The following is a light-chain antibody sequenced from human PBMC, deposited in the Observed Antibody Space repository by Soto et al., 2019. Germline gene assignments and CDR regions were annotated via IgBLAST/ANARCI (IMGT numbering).Light chain of an antibody. CDR1: PSLLPITGETF. Sequence: VMTQPPLSLPVAPRQPSSVPCTSDPSLLPITGETFLFWYLQKPGQSPQLLIDEVSTRVSGVPDRFSGSGSGTDFTLEISRVETDDVGIYYCMQSTQLPPTFGQGTRLEIK. CDR2: EVS. V-gene: IGKV2D-29*02. J-gene: IGKJ5*01. CDR3: MQSTQLPPT.